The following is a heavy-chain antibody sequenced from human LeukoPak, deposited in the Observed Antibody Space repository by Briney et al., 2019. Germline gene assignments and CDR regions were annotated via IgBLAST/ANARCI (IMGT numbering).Heavy chain of an antibody. J-gene: IGHJ4*02. V-gene: IGHV1-18*01. CDR2: ISAYNGNT. Sequence: GASVKVSCEASGYTFTSYGISWVRQAPGQGLEWMGWISAYNGNTNYAQKLQGRVTMTTDTSTSTAYMELRSLRSDDTAVYYCARADYGDYTDYFDYWGQGTLVTVSS. CDR1: GYTFTSYG. D-gene: IGHD4-17*01. CDR3: ARADYGDYTDYFDY.